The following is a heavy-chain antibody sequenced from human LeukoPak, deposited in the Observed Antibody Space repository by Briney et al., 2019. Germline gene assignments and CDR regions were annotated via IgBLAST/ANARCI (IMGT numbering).Heavy chain of an antibody. CDR3: ARDRTNAPTSDFWSGYRYYYYYGMDV. V-gene: IGHV3-21*01. CDR2: ISSSSSYI. Sequence: PGGSLRLSCAASGFTFSSYSMNWVRQAPGKGLEWVSSISSSSSYIYYADSVKGRFTISRDNAKNSLYLQMNSLRAEDTAVHYCARDRTNAPTSDFWSGYRYYYYYGMDVWGQGTTVTVSS. CDR1: GFTFSSYS. D-gene: IGHD3-3*01. J-gene: IGHJ6*02.